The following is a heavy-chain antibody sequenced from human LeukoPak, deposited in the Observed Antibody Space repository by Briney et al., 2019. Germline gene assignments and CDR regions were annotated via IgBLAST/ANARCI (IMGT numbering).Heavy chain of an antibody. CDR2: IRGSGSST. J-gene: IGHJ4*02. D-gene: IGHD5-24*01. CDR3: VKLXXXXXXXRSDY. V-gene: IGHV3-23*01. CDR1: GFTFSSYA. Sequence: GGSLRLSCAASGFTFSSYAMSWVRQAPGKGLEWVSAIRGSGSSTYYADSVKGRFTISRDNSKNTLHLQMNSLRAEDTAVFYCVKLXXXXXXXRSDYWGQGTLVT.